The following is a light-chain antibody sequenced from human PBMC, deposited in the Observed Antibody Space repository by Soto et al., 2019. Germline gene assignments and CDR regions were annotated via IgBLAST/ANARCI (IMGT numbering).Light chain of an antibody. V-gene: IGLV1-47*02. CDR1: YSNVETNY. CDR2: TND. Sequence: SVLTQPPSASGTPGQRVTISCSGSYSNVETNYVYWYQQVPGTAPKLLIYTNDQRPSGVPDRFSASKSGTSASLAISGLRAEDEADYFCSATDDSLGGPVFGGGTKLTVL. J-gene: IGLJ2*01. CDR3: SATDDSLGGPV.